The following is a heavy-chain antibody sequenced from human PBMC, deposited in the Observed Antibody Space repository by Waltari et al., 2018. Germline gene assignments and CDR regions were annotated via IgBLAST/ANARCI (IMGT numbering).Heavy chain of an antibody. CDR1: GGTFSSYA. D-gene: IGHD1-7*01. Sequence: QVQLVQSGAEVKKPGSSVKVSCKAAGGTFSSYAISGVRQAPGQAPELMGRIIPIFGTANYAQKCQGRVTITADESTSTAYMELSSLRSEDTAVYYCARAELELRGSHYYYYGMDVWGQGTTVTVSS. CDR2: IIPIFGTA. J-gene: IGHJ6*02. V-gene: IGHV1-69*15. CDR3: ARAELELRGSHYYYYGMDV.